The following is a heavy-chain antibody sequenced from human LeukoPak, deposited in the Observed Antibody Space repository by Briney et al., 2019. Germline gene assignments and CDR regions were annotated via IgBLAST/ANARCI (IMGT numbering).Heavy chain of an antibody. D-gene: IGHD6-13*01. CDR3: AKGGYSSSWYEYYFDY. CDR2: IRYDGSNK. J-gene: IGHJ4*02. CDR1: GFTFSSYG. V-gene: IGHV3-30*02. Sequence: GGSLRLSCAASGFTFSSYGMHWVRQAPGKGLEWVAFIRYDGSNKYYADSVKGRFTISRDNSKNTLYLQMNSPRAEDTAVYYCAKGGYSSSWYEYYFDYWGQGTLVTVSS.